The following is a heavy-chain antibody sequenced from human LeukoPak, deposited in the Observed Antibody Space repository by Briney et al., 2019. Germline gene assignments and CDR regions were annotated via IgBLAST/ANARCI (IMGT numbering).Heavy chain of an antibody. CDR1: GYTFTGYY. CDR3: ATVGNYYDSSGYYTLGY. V-gene: IGHV1-69*05. D-gene: IGHD3-22*01. CDR2: IIPIFGTA. Sequence: SVKVSCKASGYTFTGYYMHWVRQAPGQGLEWMGGIIPIFGTANYAQKFQGRVTITTDESTSTAYMELSSLRSEDTAVYYCATVGNYYDSSGYYTLGYWGQGTLVTVS. J-gene: IGHJ4*02.